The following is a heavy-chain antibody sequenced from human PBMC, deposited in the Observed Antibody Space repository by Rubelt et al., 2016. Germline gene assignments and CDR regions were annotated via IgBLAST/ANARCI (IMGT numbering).Heavy chain of an antibody. V-gene: IGHV4-59*12. Sequence: QVQLQESGPGLVKPSETLSLTCTVSGGSISSYYWSWIRQPPGKGLEWIGEINHSGRTNYNPSLKRRVTISVDTPKNQFSLKLSSVTAADTAVYYCARETPDPYDSSGYYYWGQGTMVTVSS. CDR2: INHSGRT. D-gene: IGHD3-22*01. CDR1: GGSISSYY. CDR3: ARETPDPYDSSGYYY. J-gene: IGHJ3*01.